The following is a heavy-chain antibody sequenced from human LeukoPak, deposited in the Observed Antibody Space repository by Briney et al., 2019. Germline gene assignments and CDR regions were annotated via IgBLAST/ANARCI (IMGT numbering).Heavy chain of an antibody. Sequence: PSETLSLTCTVSGGSISSYYWSWIRQPPGKGLEWIGYIYYSGSTNYNPSLKSRVTISVDTSKNQFSLKLSSVTAADTAVYYCASQYSYGYRGFDYWGQGTLVTVSS. CDR2: IYYSGST. J-gene: IGHJ4*02. CDR3: ASQYSYGYRGFDY. D-gene: IGHD5-18*01. CDR1: GGSISSYY. V-gene: IGHV4-59*01.